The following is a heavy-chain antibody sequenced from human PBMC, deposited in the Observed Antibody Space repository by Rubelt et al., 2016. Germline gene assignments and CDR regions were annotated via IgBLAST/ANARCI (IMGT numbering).Heavy chain of an antibody. Sequence: GLVQPGGSLRICCAGSGFTFSNFAMTWLRQAPGKGLEWVANSNQDGSEKYYVDSVKGRFTISRDSAKNSLYLQMDGLRVADTAVYYCARDLALGSCSGGICYSSYYYGMDVWGQGTTVTVSS. CDR2: SNQDGSEK. CDR3: ARDLALGSCSGGICYSSYYYGMDV. D-gene: IGHD2-15*01. V-gene: IGHV3-7*01. CDR1: GFTFSNFA. J-gene: IGHJ6*02.